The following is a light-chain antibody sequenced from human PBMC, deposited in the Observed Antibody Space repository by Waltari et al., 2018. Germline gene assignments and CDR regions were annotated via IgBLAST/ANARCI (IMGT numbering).Light chain of an antibody. CDR2: AAS. V-gene: IGKV1-39*01. Sequence: IQMTQSPSSLSASLLDIVTITCRARQSISSYLNWYQKKPGIAPKLLIYAASSLQRGVPSRFSGSGSGTDFTLTISSLQPEDFATYYCQQSYHNPRTFGQGTKVEIK. CDR1: QSISSY. CDR3: QQSYHNPRT. J-gene: IGKJ1*01.